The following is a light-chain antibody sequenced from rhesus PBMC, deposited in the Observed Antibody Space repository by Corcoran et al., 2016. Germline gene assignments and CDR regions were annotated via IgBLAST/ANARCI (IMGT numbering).Light chain of an antibody. J-gene: IGKJ2*01. CDR2: GAS. V-gene: IGKV3S9*01. CDR3: QQYSNWPYS. CDR1: QSVSSY. Sequence: EIVMTQSPATLSLSPGERATLSCRASQSVSSYVAWYQQKPEQAPRLLIYGASSRATGIPNRFSGSGSGTDCTLTISSLEPEDFAVYYCQQYSNWPYSFGQGTKVEIK.